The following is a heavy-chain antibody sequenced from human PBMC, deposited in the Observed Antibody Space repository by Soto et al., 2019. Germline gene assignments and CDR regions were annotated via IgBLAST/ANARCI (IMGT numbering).Heavy chain of an antibody. CDR2: ISGSGGST. CDR1: GFTFSSYA. V-gene: IGHV3-23*01. J-gene: IGHJ4*02. D-gene: IGHD3-10*01. Sequence: EVQLLESGGGLVQPGGSLRLSCAASGFTFSSYAMSWVRQAPGKGLEWVSAISGSGGSTYYADSVKGRFTISRDNSKNTLYLQMNRLRAEDTAVYYCAKCGWFGESSVYYFDYWGQGTLVTVSS. CDR3: AKCGWFGESSVYYFDY.